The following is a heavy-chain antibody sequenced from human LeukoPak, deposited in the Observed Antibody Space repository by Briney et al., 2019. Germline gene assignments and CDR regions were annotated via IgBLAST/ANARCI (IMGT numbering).Heavy chain of an antibody. CDR1: GYSFSSNSAS. CDR3: ARDLGTRLIFGATSVAFDI. Sequence: SPTLSLTCAISGYSFSSNSASWNWISQSPSRGLEWLGRTYYGAKWYNDYEVSVKSRIPINPDTSKNQFSLQLNSVTPEDTAVYYCARDLGTRLIFGATSVAFDIWGQGTMVTVSS. V-gene: IGHV6-1*01. D-gene: IGHD3-3*01. CDR2: TYYGAKWYN. J-gene: IGHJ3*02.